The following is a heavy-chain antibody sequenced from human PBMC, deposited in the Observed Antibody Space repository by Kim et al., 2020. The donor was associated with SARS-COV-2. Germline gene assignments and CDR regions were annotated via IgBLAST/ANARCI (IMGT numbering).Heavy chain of an antibody. D-gene: IGHD3-10*01. J-gene: IGHJ5*02. V-gene: IGHV4-34*01. Sequence: SETLSLTCAVYGGSSSGYYWSWIRQPPGKGLEWIGEINHSGSTNYNTSLKSRVTISVDTSKNQFSLKLSSVTAADTAVYYCARAGYPTYYYGSGSPNWFDPWGQGTLVTVSS. CDR2: INHSGST. CDR1: GGSSSGYY. CDR3: ARAGYPTYYYGSGSPNWFDP.